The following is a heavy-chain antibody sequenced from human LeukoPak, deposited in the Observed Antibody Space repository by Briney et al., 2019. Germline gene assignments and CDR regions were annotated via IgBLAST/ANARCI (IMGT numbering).Heavy chain of an antibody. Sequence: ASVKVSCKASGYTFTGYYMHWVRQAPGQGLEWMGWINPNSGGTNYAQKFQGRVTMTRDTPISTAYMELSRLRSDDTAVYYCARDLVGAIEGLDYWGQGTLVTVSS. V-gene: IGHV1-2*02. CDR1: GYTFTGYY. J-gene: IGHJ4*02. D-gene: IGHD1-26*01. CDR2: INPNSGGT. CDR3: ARDLVGAIEGLDY.